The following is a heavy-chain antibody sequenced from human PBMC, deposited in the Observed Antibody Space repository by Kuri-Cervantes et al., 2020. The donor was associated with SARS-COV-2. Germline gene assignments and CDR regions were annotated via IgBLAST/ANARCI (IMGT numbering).Heavy chain of an antibody. CDR1: GGSFSGYY. J-gene: IGHJ4*02. D-gene: IGHD3-22*01. Sequence: GSLRLSCAVYGGSFSGYYWSWTRQPPGKGLEWIGEINHSGSTNYNPSLKSRVTISVDTSKNQFSLKLSSVTAADTAVYYCARATYYYDSSGYYSDYWGQGTLVTVSS. CDR2: INHSGST. V-gene: IGHV4-34*01. CDR3: ARATYYYDSSGYYSDY.